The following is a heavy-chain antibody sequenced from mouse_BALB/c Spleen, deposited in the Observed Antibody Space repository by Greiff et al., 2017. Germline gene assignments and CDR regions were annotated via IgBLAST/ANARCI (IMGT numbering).Heavy chain of an antibody. CDR1: GFSLTGYG. CDR3: ARGGGYGDGYYVFGY. J-gene: IGHJ4*01. Sequence: QVQLQQSGPGLVAPSQSLSITCTVSGFSLTGYGVNWVRQPPGKGLEWLGMIWGDGSTDYNSALKSRLSISKDNSKSQVFLKMNSLQTDDTARYYCARGGGYGDGYYVFGYWGQGTSVTVSS. V-gene: IGHV2-6-7*01. D-gene: IGHD2-3*01. CDR2: IWGDGST.